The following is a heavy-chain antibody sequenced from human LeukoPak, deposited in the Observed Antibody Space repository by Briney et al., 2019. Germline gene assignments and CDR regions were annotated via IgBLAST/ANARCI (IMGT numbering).Heavy chain of an antibody. CDR2: IVPIFGTA. D-gene: IGHD3-10*01. J-gene: IGHJ4*02. CDR1: GGTFSSYA. V-gene: IGHV1-69*05. Sequence: ASVKVSCKASGGTFSSYAISWVRQAPGQGLEWMGRIVPIFGTANYAQKFQGRVTITTDESTSTAYMELSSLRSEDTAVYYCATGLLWFGDDYWGQGTLVTVSS. CDR3: ATGLLWFGDDY.